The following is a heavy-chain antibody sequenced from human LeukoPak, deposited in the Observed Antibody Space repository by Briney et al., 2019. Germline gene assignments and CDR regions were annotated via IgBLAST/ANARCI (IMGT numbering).Heavy chain of an antibody. J-gene: IGHJ4*02. Sequence: GGSLGLSCAASGFTFSSYAMSWVRQAPGKGLEWVSGISGSGDNTYYADSVKGRFTISRDNSKNTLYVQVNSLGTEDTAAYYCAKGSYYDSSGSFYFDYWGQGTLVTVSS. CDR3: AKGSYYDSSGSFYFDY. CDR1: GFTFSSYA. CDR2: ISGSGDNT. D-gene: IGHD3-22*01. V-gene: IGHV3-23*01.